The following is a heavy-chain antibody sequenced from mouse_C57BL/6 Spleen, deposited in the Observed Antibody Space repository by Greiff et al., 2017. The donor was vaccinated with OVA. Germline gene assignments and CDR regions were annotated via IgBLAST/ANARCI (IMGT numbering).Heavy chain of an antibody. Sequence: VQLQQSGPELVKPGASVKIPCKASGYTFTDYNMDWVKQSHGKSLEWIGDINPSNGGTIYNQKFKGKATLTVDKSSSTAYMELRSLTSEDTAVYYCARSTYSNYAYFDYWGQGTTLTVSS. V-gene: IGHV1-18*01. J-gene: IGHJ2*01. CDR2: INPSNGGT. CDR3: ARSTYSNYAYFDY. D-gene: IGHD2-5*01. CDR1: GYTFTDYN.